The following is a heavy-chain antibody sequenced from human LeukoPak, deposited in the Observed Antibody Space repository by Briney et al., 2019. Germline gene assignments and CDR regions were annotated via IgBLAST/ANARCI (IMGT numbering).Heavy chain of an antibody. CDR3: ARGSPLRYLDWSYYCDW. CDR1: GGSLSGYL. CDR2: INHSGST. V-gene: IGHV4-34*01. Sequence: SETLSLTCAVYGGSLSGYLWLWMRPPPGKGLEWMGEINHSGSTNYNPSLKTRVTISIDTSKNHFSLKLSSVPAADSAVYYCARGSPLRYLDWSYYCDWGGQGMVITFSS. D-gene: IGHD3-9*01. J-gene: IGHJ4*02.